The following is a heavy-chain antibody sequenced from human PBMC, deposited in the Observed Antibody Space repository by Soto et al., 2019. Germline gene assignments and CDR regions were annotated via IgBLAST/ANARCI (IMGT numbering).Heavy chain of an antibody. D-gene: IGHD6-19*01. CDR1: GYTLTELS. Sequence: ASVKVSCKVSGYTLTELSMHWVRQAPGKGLEWMGGFDPEDGETIYAQKFQGRVTMTEDTSTDTAYMELSSLRSEDTAVYYCATRVAVDGIRWFDPWGQGTPVAVSS. CDR2: FDPEDGET. V-gene: IGHV1-24*01. CDR3: ATRVAVDGIRWFDP. J-gene: IGHJ5*02.